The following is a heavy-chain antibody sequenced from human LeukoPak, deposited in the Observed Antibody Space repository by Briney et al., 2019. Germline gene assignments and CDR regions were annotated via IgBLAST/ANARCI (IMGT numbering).Heavy chain of an antibody. J-gene: IGHJ4*02. Sequence: SETLSLTCTVSGDSISSYYWSWIRQPPGKGLEWIGYIYYSGGTNYNPSLKSRVTISVDTSKNQFSLKLSSVTAADTAMHYCARMSLSYCSSTSCSNLIDYWGQGTLVTVSS. D-gene: IGHD2-2*01. CDR2: IYYSGGT. CDR3: ARMSLSYCSSTSCSNLIDY. V-gene: IGHV4-59*01. CDR1: GDSISSYY.